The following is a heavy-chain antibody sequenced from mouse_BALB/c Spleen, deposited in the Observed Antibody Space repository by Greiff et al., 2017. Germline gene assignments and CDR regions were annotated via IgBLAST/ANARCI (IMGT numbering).Heavy chain of an antibody. CDR1: GFTFSSFG. J-gene: IGHJ3*01. CDR3: ARYDYDVGY. V-gene: IGHV5-17*02. D-gene: IGHD2-4*01. CDR2: ISSGSSTI. Sequence: EVKVEESGGGLVQPGGSRKLSCAASGFTFSSFGMHWVRQAPEKGLEWVAYISSGSSTIYYADTVKGRFTISRDNPKNTLFLQMTSLRSEDTAMYYCARYDYDVGYWGQGTLVTVSA.